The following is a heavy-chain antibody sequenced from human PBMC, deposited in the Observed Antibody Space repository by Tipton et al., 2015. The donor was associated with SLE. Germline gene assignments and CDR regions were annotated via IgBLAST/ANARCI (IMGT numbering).Heavy chain of an antibody. V-gene: IGHV4-61*02. D-gene: IGHD2-2*01. Sequence: TLSLTCTVSGGSISRGSYFWTWIRQPAGKGLEWIGRVYISGDTNYNPSLKSRVTLSVDASKDQFSLKLSSVTAADTAVYYCVVCSPASCAYFDYWGQGRLVTVSS. CDR1: GGSISRGSYF. CDR3: VVCSPASCAYFDY. CDR2: VYISGDT. J-gene: IGHJ4*02.